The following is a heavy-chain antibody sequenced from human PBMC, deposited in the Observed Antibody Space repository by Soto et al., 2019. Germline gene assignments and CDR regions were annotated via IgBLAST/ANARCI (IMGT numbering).Heavy chain of an antibody. J-gene: IGHJ5*02. CDR3: TRDASRDSSARGWFDP. D-gene: IGHD6-13*01. CDR1: VFTFLSFT. Sequence: GWSLRLSCASSVFTFLSFTMNWVRQAPGKGLEWVSTISSNSAYIYYTDALRGRFTISRDNAKNSLHLQMNSLRAEDTAVYYCTRDASRDSSARGWFDPWGPGTLVTVSS. V-gene: IGHV3-21*01. CDR2: ISSNSAYI.